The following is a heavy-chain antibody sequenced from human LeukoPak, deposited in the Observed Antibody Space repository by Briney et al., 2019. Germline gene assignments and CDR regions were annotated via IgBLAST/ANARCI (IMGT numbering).Heavy chain of an antibody. Sequence: GSLRLSCAASGFTFSTYWMHWVRQAPGKGLVWVSRINSDGFTTNYADSVKGRFTISRDSAKNTLYLQMNSLRAEDTAVYYCTSGISVASTRGYFDYWGQGTLVTVSS. CDR2: INSDGFTT. J-gene: IGHJ4*02. CDR3: TSGISVASTRGYFDY. D-gene: IGHD6-19*01. CDR1: GFTFSTYW. V-gene: IGHV3-74*01.